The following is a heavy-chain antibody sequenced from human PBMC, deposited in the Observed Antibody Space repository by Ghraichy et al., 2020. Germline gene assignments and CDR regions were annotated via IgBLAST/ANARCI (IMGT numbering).Heavy chain of an antibody. CDR2: ISKSGDYI. CDR3: ARPISMIVVGGNGNGY. J-gene: IGHJ4*02. CDR1: GFTFSSYS. Sequence: GGSLRLSCAASGFTFSSYSMNWVRQAPGKGLEWVSSISKSGDYISYADSVKGRFTISRDNAKNSLHLQMNSLRAEDTAVYYCARPISMIVVGGNGNGYWGQGTLVIVSS. V-gene: IGHV3-21*01. D-gene: IGHD3-22*01.